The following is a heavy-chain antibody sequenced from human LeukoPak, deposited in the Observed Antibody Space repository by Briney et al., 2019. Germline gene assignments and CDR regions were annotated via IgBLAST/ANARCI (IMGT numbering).Heavy chain of an antibody. CDR3: ARAPEIVVVPAAIVGGAFDI. V-gene: IGHV4-30-2*01. D-gene: IGHD2-2*02. CDR2: IYHSGST. CDR1: GGSISSGGYY. Sequence: SETLSLTCTVSGGSISSGGYYWSWIRQPPGKGLEWIGYIYHSGSTYYNPSLKSRVTISVDRSKNQFSLKLSSVTAADTAVYYCARAPEIVVVPAAIVGGAFDIWGQGTMVTVSS. J-gene: IGHJ3*02.